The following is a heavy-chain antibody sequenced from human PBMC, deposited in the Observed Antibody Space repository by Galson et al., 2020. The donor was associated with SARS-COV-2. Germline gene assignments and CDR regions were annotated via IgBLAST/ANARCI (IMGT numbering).Heavy chain of an antibody. V-gene: IGHV3-15*01. J-gene: IGHJ6*03. CDR1: GFTLSNAW. Sequence: GGSLRLSCAVSGFTLSNAWMIWVRQAPGKGLEWVGRIKRRIDGETTDYVASVKGRFIISRDDLKNTLYLHMNGLKTEDTGVYYCAIRCGGLGYMDVWGKGTTVTVSS. D-gene: IGHD3-10*01. CDR3: AIRCGGLGYMDV. CDR2: IKRRIDGETT.